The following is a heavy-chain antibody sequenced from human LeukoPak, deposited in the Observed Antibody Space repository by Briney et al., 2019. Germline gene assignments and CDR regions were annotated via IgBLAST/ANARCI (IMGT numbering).Heavy chain of an antibody. V-gene: IGHV3-30-3*01. CDR2: ISYDGSNK. CDR3: ANIIRKYTSGYYYFDY. D-gene: IGHD6-25*01. CDR1: GFTFTSYA. Sequence: PGRSLRLSCSASGFTFTSYAMHWFRQAPGKGLGWGAAISYDGSNKYYADAVEGRFTISRDNSKNTLYLQMNSLRAEDTAVYYCANIIRKYTSGYYYFDYWGQGTLVTVSS. J-gene: IGHJ4*02.